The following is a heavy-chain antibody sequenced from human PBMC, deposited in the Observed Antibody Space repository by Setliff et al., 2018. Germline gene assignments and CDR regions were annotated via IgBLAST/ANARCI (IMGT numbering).Heavy chain of an antibody. CDR2: IGDSGSTT. CDR3: LLPCTSGWHNWADP. V-gene: IGHV3-23*01. J-gene: IGHJ5*02. CDR1: GFTFSDYA. Sequence: PGGSLRLSCEASGFTFSDYAMTWARQAPGKGLEWVSAIGDSGSTTYYADSVRGRFTVSRDNSRNILYLQMSSLRAEDTAMYYCLLPCTSGWHNWADPWGQGTLVTVSS. D-gene: IGHD6-19*01.